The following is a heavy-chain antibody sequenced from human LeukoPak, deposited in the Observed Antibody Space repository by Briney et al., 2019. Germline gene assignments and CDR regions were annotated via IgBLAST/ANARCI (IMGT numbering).Heavy chain of an antibody. CDR2: IIPLFGTA. CDR3: ASRSPYSGYDLFDY. V-gene: IGHV1-69*06. CDR1: GYTFTNYD. D-gene: IGHD5-12*01. Sequence: ASVKVSCKSSGYTFTNYDINWVRQAPGHGLEWMGGIIPLFGTANYAQKFQGRVTITADRSTSTAYMELGSLRSEDTAVYYCASRSPYSGYDLFDYWGQGTLVTVSS. J-gene: IGHJ4*02.